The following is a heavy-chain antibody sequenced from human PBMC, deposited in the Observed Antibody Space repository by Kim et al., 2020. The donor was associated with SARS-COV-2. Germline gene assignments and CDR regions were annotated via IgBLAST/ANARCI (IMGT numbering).Heavy chain of an antibody. V-gene: IGHV1-46*01. Sequence: YEQKFQGRVTMTRDTSTSTVYMELSSLRSEDTAVYYCARLMVRGVSDFDYWGQGTLVTVSS. J-gene: IGHJ4*02. D-gene: IGHD3-10*01. CDR3: ARLMVRGVSDFDY.